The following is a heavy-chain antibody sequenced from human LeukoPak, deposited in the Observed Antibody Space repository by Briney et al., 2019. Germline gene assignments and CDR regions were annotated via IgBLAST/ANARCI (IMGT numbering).Heavy chain of an antibody. CDR3: ARLPGIAVAWDDY. V-gene: IGHV1-69*13. J-gene: IGHJ4*02. CDR1: GGTFSSYA. Sequence: SVKVSCKASGGTFSSYAISWVRQAPGQGLEWMGGIIPIFGTANYAQKFQGRVTITADESTSTAYMELSSLRSEDTAVYYGARLPGIAVAWDDYWGQGTLVTVSS. CDR2: IIPIFGTA. D-gene: IGHD6-13*01.